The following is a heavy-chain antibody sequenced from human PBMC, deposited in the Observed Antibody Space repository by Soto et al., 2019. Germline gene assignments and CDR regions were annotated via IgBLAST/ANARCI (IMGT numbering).Heavy chain of an antibody. D-gene: IGHD3-3*01. CDR1: GGSFSGYY. CDR2: INHSGST. Sequence: SETLSLTCAVYGGSFSGYYWSWIRQPPGKGLEWIGEINHSGSTNYNPSLKSRVTISVDTSKNQFSLKLSSVTAADTAVYYCGSAFYQFWSGFWYPCWFGPWGQGNLVTLSS. CDR3: GSAFYQFWSGFWYPCWFGP. V-gene: IGHV4-34*01. J-gene: IGHJ5*02.